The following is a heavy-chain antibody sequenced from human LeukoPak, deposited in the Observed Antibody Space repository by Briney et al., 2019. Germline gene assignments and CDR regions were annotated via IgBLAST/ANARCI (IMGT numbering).Heavy chain of an antibody. CDR2: INPNSGGT. D-gene: IGHD3-10*01. CDR1: RYSFTGYY. CDR3: ARDLEVRGVLYYFDY. Sequence: ASVKVSCKPSRYSFTGYYMHWVRQAPGQGLEWMGWINPNSGGTNYAQKFQDRVTMTRDTSISTAYMELSRLRSDDTAVYYCARDLEVRGVLYYFDYWGQGTLVTVSS. J-gene: IGHJ4*02. V-gene: IGHV1-2*02.